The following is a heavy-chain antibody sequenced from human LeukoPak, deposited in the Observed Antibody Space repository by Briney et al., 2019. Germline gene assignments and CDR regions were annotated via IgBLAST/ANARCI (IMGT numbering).Heavy chain of an antibody. J-gene: IGHJ5*02. Sequence: ASVKVSCKASGGTFSSYAISWVRQAPGQGLEWMGGIIPIFGTANYAQKVQGRVTITTDESTSTAYMELSSPRSEDTAVYYCARDKRFLGRRGTVGRNWVDPWGQGTLVTVSS. CDR1: GGTFSSYA. D-gene: IGHD3-3*01. CDR2: IIPIFGTA. CDR3: ARDKRFLGRRGTVGRNWVDP. V-gene: IGHV1-69*05.